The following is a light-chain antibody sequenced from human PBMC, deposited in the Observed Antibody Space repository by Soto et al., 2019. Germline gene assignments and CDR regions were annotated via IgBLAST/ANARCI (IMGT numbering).Light chain of an antibody. CDR1: QSVSSSY. V-gene: IGKV3-20*01. CDR2: GAS. Sequence: EIVLTQSPGTLSLSPGERATLSCRASQSVSSSYLAWYQQKPGQAPRLLIYGASSRATGIPDRFSGSGSGTDFPLNISRLAPEDFAVYYCQQYGSSQWTFGQGTKVEIK. CDR3: QQYGSSQWT. J-gene: IGKJ1*01.